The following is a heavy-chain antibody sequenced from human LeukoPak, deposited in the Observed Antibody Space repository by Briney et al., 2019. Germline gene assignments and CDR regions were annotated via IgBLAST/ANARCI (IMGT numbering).Heavy chain of an antibody. V-gene: IGHV4-39*01. J-gene: IGHJ3*02. Sequence: SETLSLTCTVSGGSISSSSSYWGWIRQPPGKGLEWIGNVYYSGSTSYTPSLKSRVTISVDTSKNQFSLKLSSVTAADTAVYCCARQQWELLEAFDIWGQGTMVTVSS. CDR1: GGSISSSSSY. D-gene: IGHD1-26*01. CDR3: ARQQWELLEAFDI. CDR2: VYYSGST.